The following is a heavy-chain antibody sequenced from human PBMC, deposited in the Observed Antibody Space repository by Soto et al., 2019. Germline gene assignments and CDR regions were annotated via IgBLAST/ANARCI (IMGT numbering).Heavy chain of an antibody. CDR3: AKVPSGSYQDYNWFDP. CDR1: GFTFSSHA. J-gene: IGHJ5*02. CDR2: ISGSGGNR. V-gene: IGHV3-23*01. Sequence: PGGSLRLSCAASGFTFSSHAMSWVRQAPGKGLEWVSAISGSGGNRYYADSVKGRFTISRDNSKNTLYLQMNSLRAEDTAVYYCAKVPSGSYQDYNWFDPWGQGTLVTVSS. D-gene: IGHD1-26*01.